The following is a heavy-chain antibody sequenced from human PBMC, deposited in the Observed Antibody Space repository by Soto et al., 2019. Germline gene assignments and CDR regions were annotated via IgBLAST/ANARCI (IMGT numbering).Heavy chain of an antibody. D-gene: IGHD3-10*01. CDR2: IKSKTDGGTT. CDR3: TTASPRPMVRGVSGPKNAFDI. V-gene: IGHV3-15*01. J-gene: IGHJ3*02. Sequence: GGSLRLSCAASGFTFSNAWMSWVRQAPGKGLEWVGRIKSKTDGGTTDYAAPVKGRFTISRDDSKNTLYLQMNSLKTEDTAVYYCTTASPRPMVRGVSGPKNAFDIWGQGTMVTVSS. CDR1: GFTFSNAW.